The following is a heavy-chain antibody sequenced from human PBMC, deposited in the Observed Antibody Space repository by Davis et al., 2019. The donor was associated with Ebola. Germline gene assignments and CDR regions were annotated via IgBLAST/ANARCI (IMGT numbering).Heavy chain of an antibody. D-gene: IGHD4-17*01. CDR1: GGSFSGYY. CDR3: SYGDYRAEN. CDR2: INHSGST. J-gene: IGHJ4*02. V-gene: IGHV4-34*01. Sequence: MPSETLSLTCAVHGGSFSGYYWSWIRQPPGKVLEWIGEINHSGSTNYNPSLKSRVTISVDTSKNQFSLKLSSVTAADTAVYYCSYGDYRAENWDQGTLVTVSS.